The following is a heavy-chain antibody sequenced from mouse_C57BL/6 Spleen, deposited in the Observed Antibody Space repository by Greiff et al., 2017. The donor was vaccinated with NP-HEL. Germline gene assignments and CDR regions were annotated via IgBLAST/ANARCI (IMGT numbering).Heavy chain of an antibody. D-gene: IGHD2-4*01. V-gene: IGHV1-81*01. Sequence: QVQLQQSGAELARPGASVKLSCKASGYTFTSYGISWVKQRTGQCLEWIGEIYPRSGNTYYNEKFKGKATLTADKSSSTAYMELRSLTSEDSAVYFCARCDYDGDFFYAMDYWGQGTSVTVSS. CDR2: IYPRSGNT. CDR3: ARCDYDGDFFYAMDY. J-gene: IGHJ4*01. CDR1: GYTFTSYG.